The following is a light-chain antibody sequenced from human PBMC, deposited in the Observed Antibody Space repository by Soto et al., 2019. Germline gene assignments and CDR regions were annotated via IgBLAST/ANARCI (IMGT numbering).Light chain of an antibody. CDR3: QQYNNLPPWT. CDR2: GAS. V-gene: IGKV3-15*01. Sequence: EIVMTQSPATLSVSPGERATLSCRASQSVSSNLAWYQQKPGQAPRLLIYGASTRATGIPARIGGSGSGTAFTLSSSSLLSEDFAVYYCQQYNNLPPWTLGQETKVEIK. J-gene: IGKJ1*01. CDR1: QSVSSN.